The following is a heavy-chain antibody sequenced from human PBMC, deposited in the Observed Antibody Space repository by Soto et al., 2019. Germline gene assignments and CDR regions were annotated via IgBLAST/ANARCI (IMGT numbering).Heavy chain of an antibody. CDR1: GGSSSAYY. D-gene: IGHD3-10*01. CDR2: ISHSGAT. Sequence: QVQIEQWGAGLLKPSETLSLTCAVYGGSSSAYYWSWIRQPPGKGLEWIGQISHSGATDYNPSHKSRLGISGDTSTNQVSLILTSVTAADTAVYYCASQTNSWFYGMDVWGQGTKVTVSS. CDR3: ASQTNSWFYGMDV. V-gene: IGHV4-34*02. J-gene: IGHJ6*02.